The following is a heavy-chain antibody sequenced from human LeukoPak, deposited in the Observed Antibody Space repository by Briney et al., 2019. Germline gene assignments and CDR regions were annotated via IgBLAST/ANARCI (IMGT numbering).Heavy chain of an antibody. Sequence: PGGSLRLSCAASGFTFSSYSMNWVRQAPGKGLEWVSSISSSSYIYYADSVKGRFTISRDNAKNSLYLQMNSLRAEDTAVYYCARGPDIVVVVAATFWFDPWGQGTLVTVSS. CDR3: ARGPDIVVVVAATFWFDP. D-gene: IGHD2-15*01. CDR1: GFTFSSYS. J-gene: IGHJ5*02. CDR2: ISSSSYI. V-gene: IGHV3-21*01.